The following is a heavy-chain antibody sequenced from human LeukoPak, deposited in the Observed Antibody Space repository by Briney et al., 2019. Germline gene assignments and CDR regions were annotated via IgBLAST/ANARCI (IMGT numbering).Heavy chain of an antibody. CDR3: ARDLRMRELPHFDY. J-gene: IGHJ4*02. CDR2: INPNSGGT. D-gene: IGHD1-26*01. V-gene: IGHV1-2*02. CDR1: GYTFTGYY. Sequence: ASVKVSCKASGYTFTGYYMHWVRQAPGQGLEWMGWINPNSGGTNYAQKFQGRVTMTRDTSISTAYMELSRLRSDDTAVYYCARDLRMRELPHFDYWGQGTLVTVSS.